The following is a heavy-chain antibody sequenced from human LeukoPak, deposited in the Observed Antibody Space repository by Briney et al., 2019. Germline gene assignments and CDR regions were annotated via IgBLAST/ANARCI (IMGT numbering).Heavy chain of an antibody. J-gene: IGHJ4*02. D-gene: IGHD4-17*01. V-gene: IGHV4-61*05. CDR1: GGSISSSSYY. CDR2: IYYSGST. Sequence: SETLSLTCTVSGGSISSSSYYWGWIRQPPGKGLEWTGYIYYSGSTNYNPSLKSRVTISVDTSKNQFSLKLSSVTAADTAVYYCASQFSYGDYMDYWGQGTLVTVSS. CDR3: ASQFSYGDYMDY.